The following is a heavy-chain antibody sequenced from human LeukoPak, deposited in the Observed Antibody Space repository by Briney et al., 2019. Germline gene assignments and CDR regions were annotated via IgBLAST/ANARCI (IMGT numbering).Heavy chain of an antibody. Sequence: ASVKVSCKASGYTFTDYYIHWVRQAPGQGLEWMGWINPNNGGTNYAQKFQGRVTMTRDTSISTAYMELSSLRSDDTAVYYCARDVINCSFDHWGQGTLVTVSS. D-gene: IGHD1-1*01. CDR1: GYTFTDYY. CDR3: ARDVINCSFDH. V-gene: IGHV1-2*02. J-gene: IGHJ4*02. CDR2: INPNNGGT.